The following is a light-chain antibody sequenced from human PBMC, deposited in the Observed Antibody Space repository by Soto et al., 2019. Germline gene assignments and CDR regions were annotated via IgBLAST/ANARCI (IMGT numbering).Light chain of an antibody. V-gene: IGKV1-39*01. Sequence: DIQMTQSPSSLSASVGDRVTITCRASQSISNYLNWYQQKPGKAPELLVYAASSLQSGDPSRFSGSGSGTDFTRTISSLQLEDFATYYCQQSYSTPYTFGQGTKLEIK. CDR3: QQSYSTPYT. J-gene: IGKJ2*01. CDR2: AAS. CDR1: QSISNY.